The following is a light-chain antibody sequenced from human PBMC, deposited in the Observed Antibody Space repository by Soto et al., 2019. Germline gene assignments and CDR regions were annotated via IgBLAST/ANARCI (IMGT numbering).Light chain of an antibody. CDR3: NSYTTSSTYV. J-gene: IGLJ1*01. CDR1: SSDVGNYNR. V-gene: IGLV2-18*02. CDR2: EVS. Sequence: HSALTQPPSVSGSPGQSVTISCTGTSSDVGNYNRVSWYQQPPGTAPKLMIYEVSNRPSGVPDRFSGSKSGNTASLTISGLQAEDEADYYCNSYTTSSTYVFGTGTKLTVL.